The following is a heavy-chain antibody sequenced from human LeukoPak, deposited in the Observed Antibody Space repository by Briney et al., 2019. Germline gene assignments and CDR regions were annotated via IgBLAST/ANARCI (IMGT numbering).Heavy chain of an antibody. CDR1: GYTFTGYY. J-gene: IGHJ6*03. D-gene: IGHD2-2*01. CDR2: INPNSGGT. Sequence: ASVKVSCKASGYTFTGYYMHWVRQAPGQGLEWMGWINPNSGGTNYAQKFQGRVTMTRDTSISTAYMELSRLRSDDTAVYYCARGDIVVVHYYYMDVWGKGTTVTVSS. CDR3: ARGDIVVVHYYYMDV. V-gene: IGHV1-2*02.